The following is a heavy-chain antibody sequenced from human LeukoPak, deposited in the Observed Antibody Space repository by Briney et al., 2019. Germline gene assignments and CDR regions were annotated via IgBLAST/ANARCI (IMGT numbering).Heavy chain of an antibody. Sequence: GGSLRLSCAASGFTFSDYYMSWIRQAPGKGLEWVSAISGSGGSTYYADSVKGRFTISRDNSKNTLYLQMNSLRAEDTAVYYCAIGGSIAARPRNWGQGTLVTVSS. J-gene: IGHJ4*02. CDR1: GFTFSDYY. D-gene: IGHD6-6*01. CDR3: AIGGSIAARPRN. V-gene: IGHV3-23*01. CDR2: ISGSGGST.